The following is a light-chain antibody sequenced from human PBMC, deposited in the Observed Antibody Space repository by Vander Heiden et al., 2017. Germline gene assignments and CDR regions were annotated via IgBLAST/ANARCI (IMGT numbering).Light chain of an antibody. CDR2: GAS. CDR3: QQYNNWPPLT. J-gene: IGKJ4*01. CDR1: QSVSSN. V-gene: IGKV3D-15*03. Sequence: EIVMTQSPATLSVSPGERATLSCRASQSVSSNLAWYQQKPGQAPRLLIYGASIRATGIPARFSGSGSGTEFTLTISILQSEDFAVYYCQQYNNWPPLTFGGGTKVEIE.